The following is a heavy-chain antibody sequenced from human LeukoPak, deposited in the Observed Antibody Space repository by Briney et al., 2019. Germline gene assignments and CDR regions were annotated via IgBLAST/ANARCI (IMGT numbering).Heavy chain of an antibody. CDR3: ARRVGGTPDY. CDR2: IGGDGRGR. D-gene: IGHD6-19*01. Sequence: GGSLRLSCAASGFIFNYHAMTWVRQAPRKGLEWVSAIGGDGRGRDYADSVKGRFTISRDNSNNILYLDMDSLRVEDTALYYCARRVGGTPDYWGLGTLVTVSS. J-gene: IGHJ4*02. CDR1: GFIFNYHA. V-gene: IGHV3-23*01.